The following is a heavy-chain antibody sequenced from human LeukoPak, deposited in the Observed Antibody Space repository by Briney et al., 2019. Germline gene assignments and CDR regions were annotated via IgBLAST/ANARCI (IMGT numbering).Heavy chain of an antibody. Sequence: GGSLRLSCAASGFTFSSSWMHWVRQAPGKGLVWVSRINSDGSSTSYVDSVKGRFAIFRDNAKNTLYLQMNSLRAEDTAVYYCARDLRGTYYYYYMDVWGKGTTVTVSS. V-gene: IGHV3-74*01. CDR2: INSDGSST. CDR3: ARDLRGTYYYYYMDV. CDR1: GFTFSSSW. D-gene: IGHD3-16*01. J-gene: IGHJ6*03.